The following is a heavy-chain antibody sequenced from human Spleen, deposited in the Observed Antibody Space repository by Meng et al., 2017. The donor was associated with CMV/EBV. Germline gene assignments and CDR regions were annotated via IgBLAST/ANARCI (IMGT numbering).Heavy chain of an antibody. V-gene: IGHV1-69*05. CDR1: GGTFSSYA. D-gene: IGHD1-26*01. J-gene: IGHJ4*02. Sequence: SVKVSCKASGGTFSSYAISWVRQAPGQGLEWMGGIIPIFGTANYAQKFQGRVTITTDESTSTAYMELNSLRAEDTAVFYCAREAPTLGYYFDYWGQGAPVTVSS. CDR3: AREAPTLGYYFDY. CDR2: IIPIFGTA.